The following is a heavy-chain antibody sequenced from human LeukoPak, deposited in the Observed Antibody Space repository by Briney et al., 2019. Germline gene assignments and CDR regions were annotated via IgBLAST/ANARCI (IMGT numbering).Heavy chain of an antibody. CDR2: FYVGGAT. Sequence: GGSLRLSCAVSGFSVTNNYMSWVRQAPGKGLEWVSVFYVGGATYYADSVKGRFTISRDNSKNTLYLQMNSLRAEDTAVYYCAKCGVVPAAKYYYYYYGMDVRGQGTTVTVSS. CDR1: GFSVTNNY. J-gene: IGHJ6*02. CDR3: AKCGVVPAAKYYYYYYGMDV. V-gene: IGHV3-53*01. D-gene: IGHD2-2*01.